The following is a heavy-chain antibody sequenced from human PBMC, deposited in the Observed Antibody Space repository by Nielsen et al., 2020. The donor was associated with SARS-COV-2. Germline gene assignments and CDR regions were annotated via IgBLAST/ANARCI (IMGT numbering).Heavy chain of an antibody. Sequence: VRQAPGKGLEYVSAISSNGGSTYHADSVKGRFTISRDNAKNTLYLQMNSLRAEDTAVYYCARAPLTYYYDSSGYYYVEEFDYWGQGTLVTVSS. CDR3: ARAPLTYYYDSSGYYYVEEFDY. CDR2: ISSNGGST. J-gene: IGHJ4*02. D-gene: IGHD3-22*01. V-gene: IGHV3-64*04.